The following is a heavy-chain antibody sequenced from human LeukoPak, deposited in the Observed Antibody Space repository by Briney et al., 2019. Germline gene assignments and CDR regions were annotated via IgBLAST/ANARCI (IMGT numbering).Heavy chain of an antibody. CDR3: ARRGSSGYY. Sequence: SETLSLTCTVSGGSISSSSYYWGWISQPPGKGPEWIGSIYYSGSTYYNPSLKSRVTISVDASKNQFSLKLSSVTAADTAVYYCARRGSSGYYWGQGTLVTVSS. D-gene: IGHD3-22*01. V-gene: IGHV4-39*01. CDR1: GGSISSSSYY. CDR2: IYYSGST. J-gene: IGHJ4*02.